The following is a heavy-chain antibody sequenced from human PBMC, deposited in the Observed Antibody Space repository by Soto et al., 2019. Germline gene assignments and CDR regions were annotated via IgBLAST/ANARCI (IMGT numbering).Heavy chain of an antibody. CDR2: IWYDGSNK. J-gene: IGHJ4*02. CDR3: ARWVAVAGTSYFDY. V-gene: IGHV3-33*01. CDR1: GFTFSSYG. D-gene: IGHD6-19*01. Sequence: ESGGGVVQPGRSLRLSCAASGFTFSSYGMHWVRQAPGKGLEWVAVIWYDGSNKYYADSVKGRFTISRDNSKNTLYLQMNSLRAEDTAVYYCARWVAVAGTSYFDYWGQGTLVTVSS.